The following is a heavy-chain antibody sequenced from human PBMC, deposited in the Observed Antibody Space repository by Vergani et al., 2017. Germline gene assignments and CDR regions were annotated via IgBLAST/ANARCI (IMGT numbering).Heavy chain of an antibody. D-gene: IGHD6-6*01. CDR1: GGTFSSYA. Sequence: QVQLVQSGAEVKKPGSSVKVSCKASGGTFSSYAISWVRQAPGQGLEWMGGIIPIFGTANYAQKFQGRVTITADESTSKAYMELSSLRSEDTAVYYCARRSSSSLGYYYMDVWGKGTTVTVSS. CDR3: ARRSSSSLGYYYMDV. J-gene: IGHJ6*03. CDR2: IIPIFGTA. V-gene: IGHV1-69*01.